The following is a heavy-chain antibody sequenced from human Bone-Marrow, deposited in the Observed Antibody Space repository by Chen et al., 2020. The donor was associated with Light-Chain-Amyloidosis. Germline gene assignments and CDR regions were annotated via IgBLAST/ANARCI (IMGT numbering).Heavy chain of an antibody. CDR3: ARAAGGATSSTGVFDY. CDR2: MYHRGNT. J-gene: IGHJ4*02. V-gene: IGHV4-4*02. Sequence: VQLVESGGGLVKPGGSLRLSCAASGVIFSNAWMSWVRQAPGKGLEWIASMYHRGNTEYNPSLTSRVTISVDTSKNQFSLKLSSVTAADTAVYYCARAAGGATSSTGVFDYWGQGTLVTVSS. D-gene: IGHD1-26*01. CDR1: GVIFSNAW.